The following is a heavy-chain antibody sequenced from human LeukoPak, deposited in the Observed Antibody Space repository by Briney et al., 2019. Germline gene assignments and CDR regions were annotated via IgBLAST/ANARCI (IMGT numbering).Heavy chain of an antibody. CDR1: GFTFSDYY. CDR2: ISSSGTTI. J-gene: IGHJ4*02. Sequence: GGSLRLSCAASGFTFSDYYMSWIRQAPGKGLEWVSCISSSGTTIYYADSVKGRFTISRDNAKNSLYLQMNSLRAEDTAVYYCASFPYYYDSSGYSTRPIDYWGQGTLVTVSS. CDR3: ASFPYYYDSSGYSTRPIDY. V-gene: IGHV3-11*01. D-gene: IGHD3-22*01.